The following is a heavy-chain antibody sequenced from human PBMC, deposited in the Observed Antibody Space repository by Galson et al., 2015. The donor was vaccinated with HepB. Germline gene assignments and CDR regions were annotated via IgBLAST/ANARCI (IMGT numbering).Heavy chain of an antibody. CDR3: ARALPSPSNIGRNPLDR. Sequence: SLRLSCAASGFTFSSYAMNWVRQAPDKGLEWVALITYDGSNKYYADSVKGRFTISRDDPKNTLYLQMNSLRPEDTAVYYCARALPSPSNIGRNPLDRWGQGTLVTVSS. CDR1: GFTFSSYA. V-gene: IGHV3-30*04. J-gene: IGHJ5*02. D-gene: IGHD2/OR15-2a*01. CDR2: ITYDGSNK.